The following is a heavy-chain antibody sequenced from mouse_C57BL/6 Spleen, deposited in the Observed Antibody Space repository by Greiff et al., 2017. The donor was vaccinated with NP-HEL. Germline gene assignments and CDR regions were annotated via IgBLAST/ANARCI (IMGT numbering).Heavy chain of an antibody. CDR3: ARSLYDYSWFAY. CDR2: INPSNGGT. Sequence: QVQLQQPGAELVKPGASVKMSCKASGYTFTSYWITWVKQRPGQGLEWIGDINPSNGGTNYNEKFKSKATLTVDKSSSTAYMQLSSLTSEDSAVYYCARSLYDYSWFAYWGQGTLVTVSA. J-gene: IGHJ3*01. CDR1: GYTFTSYW. D-gene: IGHD2-4*01. V-gene: IGHV1-55*01.